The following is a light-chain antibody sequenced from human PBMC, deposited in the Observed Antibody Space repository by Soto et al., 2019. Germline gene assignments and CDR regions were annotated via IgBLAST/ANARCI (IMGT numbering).Light chain of an antibody. CDR3: QQANSFPLT. CDR1: QGISSW. Sequence: DIQMTQSPSSVSASVGDRVTITCRASQGISSWLAWYQQKPGKAPNLLIHTTSSLQSGVPSRFSGSGSWADFPLNISSLQPEEFSTYYCQQANSFPLTIGGGTKVEIK. CDR2: TTS. J-gene: IGKJ4*01. V-gene: IGKV1-12*01.